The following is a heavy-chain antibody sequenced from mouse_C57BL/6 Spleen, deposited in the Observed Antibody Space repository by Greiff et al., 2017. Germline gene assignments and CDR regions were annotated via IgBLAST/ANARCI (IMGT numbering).Heavy chain of an antibody. V-gene: IGHV5-6*02. J-gene: IGHJ4*01. Sequence: DVMLVESGGDLVKPGGSLKLSCAASGFTFSSYGMSWVRQTPDKRLEWVATISSGGSYTYYPDNVKGRFTISRDNAKNTLYLQMSSLKSEDTAMYYCASITTVVAPYAMDYWGQGTSVTVSS. CDR2: ISSGGSYT. D-gene: IGHD1-1*01. CDR3: ASITTVVAPYAMDY. CDR1: GFTFSSYG.